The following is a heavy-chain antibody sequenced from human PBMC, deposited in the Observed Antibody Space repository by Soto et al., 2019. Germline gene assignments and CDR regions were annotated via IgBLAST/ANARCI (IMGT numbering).Heavy chain of an antibody. V-gene: IGHV2-26*01. CDR2: IHSDGAK. J-gene: IGHJ5*02. D-gene: IGHD2-2*01. CDR1: GASLSGYYW. Sequence: ETLSLTCNVSGASLSGYYWSWIRQPPGKALEWLAHIHSDGAKTYSSSLQSRLTISRDYSRRQVVLTLTKLDPMDTATYYCARSISLPASADNWFDPWGQGTPVTVSS. CDR3: ARSISLPASADNWFDP.